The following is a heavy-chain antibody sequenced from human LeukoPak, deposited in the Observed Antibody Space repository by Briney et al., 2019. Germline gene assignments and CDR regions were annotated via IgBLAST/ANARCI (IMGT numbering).Heavy chain of an antibody. J-gene: IGHJ1*01. D-gene: IGHD6-6*01. V-gene: IGHV3-48*01. CDR2: ISSSSSTI. Sequence: PGGSLRLSCAASGFTVSSNYMSWVRQAPGKGLEWVSYISSSSSTIYYADSVKGRFTISRDNAKNSLYLQMNSLRAEDTAVYYCASPRIAARWEGPGEYFQHWGQGTLVTVSS. CDR1: GFTVSSNY. CDR3: ASPRIAARWEGPGEYFQH.